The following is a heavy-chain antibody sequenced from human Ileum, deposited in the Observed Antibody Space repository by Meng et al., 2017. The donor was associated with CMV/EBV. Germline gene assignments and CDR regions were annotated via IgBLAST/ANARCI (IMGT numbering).Heavy chain of an antibody. CDR1: GVTFSSYA. J-gene: IGHJ4*02. V-gene: IGHV3-23*01. CDR2: ISNSGDST. Sequence: ASGVTFSSYAMTWVRQAPGKGLEWVSLISNSGDSTYYADSVKGRFTISRDNSKNTLFSQMNSLRDEDTAIYYCGKDGGNLWILWDYWGQGTLVTVSS. D-gene: IGHD5-18*01. CDR3: GKDGGNLWILWDY.